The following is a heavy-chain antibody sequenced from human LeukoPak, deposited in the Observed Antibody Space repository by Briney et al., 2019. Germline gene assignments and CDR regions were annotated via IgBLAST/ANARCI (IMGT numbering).Heavy chain of an antibody. J-gene: IGHJ4*02. CDR2: IRYDGSNK. D-gene: IGHD5-12*01. CDR3: ARGPSGYHNT. CDR1: GFTFSSYG. Sequence: GGSLRLSCAASGFTFSSYGMHWVRQAPGKGLEWVAFIRYDGSNKYYADSVKGRFTISRDNSKNTLYMQMSSLRAEDTAVYYCARGPSGYHNTGGQGTLVTVSS. V-gene: IGHV3-30*02.